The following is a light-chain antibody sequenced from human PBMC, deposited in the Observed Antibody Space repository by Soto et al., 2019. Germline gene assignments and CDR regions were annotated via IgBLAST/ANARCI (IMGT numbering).Light chain of an antibody. CDR3: QQYDNWPQT. CDR1: QSVSSN. CDR2: GAS. Sequence: EIVITHSPATLSVSPGERATLSCRASQSVSSNLAWYQQKPGQAPRLLIYGASTRATGIPARFSGRGSGTEFTLTISSLQSVDFAVYYCQQYDNWPQTFGQGTKVDIK. J-gene: IGKJ1*01. V-gene: IGKV3-15*01.